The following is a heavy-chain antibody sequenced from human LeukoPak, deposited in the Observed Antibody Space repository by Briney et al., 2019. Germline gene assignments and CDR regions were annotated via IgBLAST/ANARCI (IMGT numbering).Heavy chain of an antibody. Sequence: PSETLSLTCSVSGDSITSYGWWSWVRQPPGKGLEWIGEIHLTGVTNYNPSLRSRVTMSIDKSNNQFSLNLSSVTAADTAVYYCARVISSAWRQNDLWGQGTLVTV. CDR3: ARVISSAWRQNDL. J-gene: IGHJ5*02. D-gene: IGHD3-22*01. V-gene: IGHV4-4*02. CDR2: IHLTGVT. CDR1: GDSITSYGW.